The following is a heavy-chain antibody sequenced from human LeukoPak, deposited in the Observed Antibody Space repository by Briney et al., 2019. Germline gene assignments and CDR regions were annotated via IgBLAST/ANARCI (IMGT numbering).Heavy chain of an antibody. Sequence: SETLSLTCAVYGGSFSGYYWSWIRQPPGKGLEWIGEINHSGSTNYNPSLKSRVTISVDTSKNQFSLKLSSVAAADTAVYYCARGPYYENWGQGTLVTVSS. V-gene: IGHV4-34*01. J-gene: IGHJ4*02. CDR3: ARGPYYEN. CDR1: GGSFSGYY. CDR2: INHSGST.